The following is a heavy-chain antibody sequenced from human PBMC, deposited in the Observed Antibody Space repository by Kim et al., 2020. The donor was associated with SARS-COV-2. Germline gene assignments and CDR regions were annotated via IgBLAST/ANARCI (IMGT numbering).Heavy chain of an antibody. J-gene: IGHJ6*02. V-gene: IGHV1-18*01. D-gene: IGHD2-2*01. CDR1: GYTFTSYG. CDR2: ISAYNGNT. Sequence: ASVKVSCKASGYTFTSYGISWVRQAPGQGLEWMGWISAYNGNTNYAQKLQGRVTMTTDTSTSTAYMELRSLRSDDTAVYYCARASHCSITSCYHYYYYGMDGWGQGTTVTVSS. CDR3: ARASHCSITSCYHYYYYGMDG.